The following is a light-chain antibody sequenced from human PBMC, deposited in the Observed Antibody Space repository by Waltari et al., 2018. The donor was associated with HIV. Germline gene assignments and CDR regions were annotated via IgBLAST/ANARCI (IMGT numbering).Light chain of an antibody. J-gene: IGLJ1*01. CDR3: AAWDDSLSVVYV. CDR1: SPNIGSNY. V-gene: IGLV1-47*01. Sequence: QSVLTQPPSASGTPGQRVTISCSGSSPNIGSNYVYWYQQLPGTAPKLLIYRNNQRPSGVPDRFSGSKSGTSASLAISGLRSEDEADYYCAAWDDSLSVVYVFGTGTKVTVL. CDR2: RNN.